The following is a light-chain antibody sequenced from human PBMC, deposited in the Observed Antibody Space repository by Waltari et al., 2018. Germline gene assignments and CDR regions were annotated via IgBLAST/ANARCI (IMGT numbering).Light chain of an antibody. Sequence: QSALTQPAPVSGSLGQSINISCTGTNSDIGVYNSVSWYQQHPGEAPKLLIFDVSTRPSGVSSRFSAFKSGTTASLTISGLQAEDEADYYCCSKTSSTASIVFGGGTTLTVL. CDR2: DVS. J-gene: IGLJ3*02. V-gene: IGLV2-14*03. CDR1: NSDIGVYNS. CDR3: CSKTSSTASIV.